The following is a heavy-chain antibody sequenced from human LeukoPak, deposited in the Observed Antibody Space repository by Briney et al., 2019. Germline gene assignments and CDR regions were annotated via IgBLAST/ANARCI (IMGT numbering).Heavy chain of an antibody. Sequence: PSETLSLTCAVYGGSFSGYYWSWIRQPPGKGLEWIGSIYYSGSTYYNPSLKSRVTISVDTSKNQFSLKLSSVTAADTAVYYCARDSVLRFLEWFHDAFDIWGQGTMVTVSS. D-gene: IGHD3-3*01. J-gene: IGHJ3*02. CDR1: GGSFSGYY. CDR3: ARDSVLRFLEWFHDAFDI. CDR2: IYYSGST. V-gene: IGHV4-34*01.